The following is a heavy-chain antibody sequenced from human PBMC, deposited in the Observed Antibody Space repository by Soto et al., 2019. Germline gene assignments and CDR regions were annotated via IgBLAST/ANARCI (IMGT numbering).Heavy chain of an antibody. Sequence: GESLKISCKGSGYSFTSYWIGWVRQMPGKGLEWMGIIYPGDSDTRYSPSFQGQVTISADKSISTAYLQWSSLKASDTAMYYCARAYDSSGYYVLGYYYYGMDVWGQGTTVTVSS. V-gene: IGHV5-51*01. D-gene: IGHD3-22*01. CDR1: GYSFTSYW. CDR3: ARAYDSSGYYVLGYYYYGMDV. J-gene: IGHJ6*02. CDR2: IYPGDSDT.